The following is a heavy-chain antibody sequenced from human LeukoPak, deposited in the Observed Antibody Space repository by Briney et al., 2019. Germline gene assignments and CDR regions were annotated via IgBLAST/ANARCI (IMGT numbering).Heavy chain of an antibody. CDR1: GCSINSYY. D-gene: IGHD3-3*01. Sequence: PSETLSLTCTVSGCSINSYYWSWIRQPPGKGLEWIGYIYYSGSTNYNPSLKSRVTISVDTSKNQFSLKLSSVTAADTAVYYCARQGLRFSLSGFWFDPWGQGTLVTVSS. CDR3: ARQGLRFSLSGFWFDP. J-gene: IGHJ5*02. V-gene: IGHV4-59*08. CDR2: IYYSGST.